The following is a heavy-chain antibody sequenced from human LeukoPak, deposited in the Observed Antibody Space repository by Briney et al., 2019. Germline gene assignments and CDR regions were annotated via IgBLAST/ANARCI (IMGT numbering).Heavy chain of an antibody. CDR1: GYTFTGYY. CDR2: INPNSGGT. CDR3: ARVDRGYCSGGSCQDY. D-gene: IGHD2-15*01. V-gene: IGHV1-2*02. Sequence: GASVKVSCKASGYTFTGYYMHWVRQAPGQGLEWMGCINPNSGGTNYAQKFQGRVTMTRDTSISTAYMELSRLRSDDTAVYYCARVDRGYCSGGSCQDYWGQGTLVTVSS. J-gene: IGHJ4*02.